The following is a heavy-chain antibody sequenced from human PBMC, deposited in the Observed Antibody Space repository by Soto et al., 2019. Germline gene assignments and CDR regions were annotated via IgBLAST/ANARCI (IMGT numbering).Heavy chain of an antibody. V-gene: IGHV4-34*01. J-gene: IGHJ6*02. Sequence: SVTLSLTCAFYGGSFNGNYWSWIRQPPGKGLEWIGEFSDSGSTNYNPSLKSRVIISEDMSKSQFSLKLSSVTAAVTAVYYCARGNIYYGLDVWGQGTTVT. CDR2: FSDSGST. CDR3: ARGNIYYGLDV. CDR1: GGSFNGNY.